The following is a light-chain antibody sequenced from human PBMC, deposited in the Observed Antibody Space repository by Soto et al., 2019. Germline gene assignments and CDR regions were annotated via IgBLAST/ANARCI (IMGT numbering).Light chain of an antibody. Sequence: QSALTQPPSASGSPGQSVTISCTGTSGDIGAYNSVSWYQQHPGKAPKLIIYEVSKRPSGVPDRFSGSKSGNTASLTVSGLQAEDEADYYCSSYAGSNNFVFGTGTKVTVL. J-gene: IGLJ1*01. CDR2: EVS. V-gene: IGLV2-8*01. CDR3: SSYAGSNNFV. CDR1: SGDIGAYNS.